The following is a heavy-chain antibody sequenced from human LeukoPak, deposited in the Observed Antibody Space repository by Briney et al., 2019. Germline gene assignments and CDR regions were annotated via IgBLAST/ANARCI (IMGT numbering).Heavy chain of an antibody. CDR3: ARDRPLYCSSTSCYGDGFDP. V-gene: IGHV3-48*01. CDR2: ITNSGNSK. J-gene: IGHJ5*02. D-gene: IGHD2-2*01. Sequence: GGSLRLSCAASEFTFSSYSMNWVRQAPGKGLEWVSYITNSGNSKSYADSVKGRFTISRDNTKNSLYLQMNGLRAEDTAVYYCARDRPLYCSSTSCYGDGFDPWGQGTLVAVSS. CDR1: EFTFSSYS.